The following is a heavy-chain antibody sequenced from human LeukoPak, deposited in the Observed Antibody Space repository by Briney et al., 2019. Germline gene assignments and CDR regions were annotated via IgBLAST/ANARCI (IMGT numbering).Heavy chain of an antibody. V-gene: IGHV3-23*01. Sequence: GGSLRLSCAASGFTFSSYAMSWVRQAPGKGLEWVSAISGSGGSTYYADSVKGRFTISRDNSKNTLYLQMNSLRAEDTAVYYCAKGPYCSGGSYDPYNWFDPWGQGTLVTVSS. CDR3: AKGPYCSGGSYDPYNWFDP. CDR2: ISGSGGST. CDR1: GFTFSSYA. J-gene: IGHJ5*02. D-gene: IGHD2-15*01.